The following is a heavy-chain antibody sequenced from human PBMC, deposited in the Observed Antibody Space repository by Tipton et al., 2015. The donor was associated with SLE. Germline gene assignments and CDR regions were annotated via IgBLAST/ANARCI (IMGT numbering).Heavy chain of an antibody. CDR3: ARHYDYYYYGMDV. J-gene: IGHJ6*02. Sequence: TLSLTCTVSGGSFSSYFWNWIRQPAGKGLEWIGRIYTSGSTNYNSSLKSRVTMSVDTSKNQFSLKLSSVTAADTAVYYCARHYDYYYYGMDVWGQGTTVTVSS. D-gene: IGHD4-17*01. CDR2: IYTSGST. CDR1: GGSFSSYF. V-gene: IGHV4-4*07.